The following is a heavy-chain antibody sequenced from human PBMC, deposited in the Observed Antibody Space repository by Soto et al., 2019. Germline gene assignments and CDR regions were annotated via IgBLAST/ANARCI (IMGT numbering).Heavy chain of an antibody. Sequence: GGSLSLSCAASGLTLSNFETDWVRQAPGKGLEWIAYISIGARSINYADSVRGRPTISRDDAENSVFLQMARLSAEDTAVYFCATRSSDYYVYWGQGALVTVSS. CDR1: GLTLSNFE. CDR3: ATRSSDYYVY. CDR2: ISIGARSI. J-gene: IGHJ4*02. V-gene: IGHV3-48*03.